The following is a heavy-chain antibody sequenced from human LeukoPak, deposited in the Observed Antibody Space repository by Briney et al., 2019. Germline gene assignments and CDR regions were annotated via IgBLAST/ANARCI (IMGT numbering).Heavy chain of an antibody. V-gene: IGHV4-31*03. Sequence: SETLSLTCTVSGGSISSGGYYWSWIRQHPGKGLEWIGYIYYSGSTYYNPSLKSRVTISVDTSKNQFSLKLSSVTAADTAVYYCASGGTIFGVVIGAFDIWGQGTMVTVSS. D-gene: IGHD3-3*01. CDR1: GGSISSGGYY. CDR3: ASGGTIFGVVIGAFDI. J-gene: IGHJ3*02. CDR2: IYYSGST.